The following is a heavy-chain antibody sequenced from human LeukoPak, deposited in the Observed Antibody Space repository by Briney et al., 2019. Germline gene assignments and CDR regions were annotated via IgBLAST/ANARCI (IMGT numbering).Heavy chain of an antibody. CDR3: AREDYYDSSGQGY. V-gene: IGHV1-18*01. D-gene: IGHD3-22*01. Sequence: ASVKVSCKVSGYTLTELSMHWVRQAPGQGLEWMGWISAYNGNTNYAQKLQGRVTMTTDTSTSTAYMELRSLRSDDTAVYYCAREDYYDSSGQGYWGQGTLVTVSS. CDR1: GYTLTELS. J-gene: IGHJ4*02. CDR2: ISAYNGNT.